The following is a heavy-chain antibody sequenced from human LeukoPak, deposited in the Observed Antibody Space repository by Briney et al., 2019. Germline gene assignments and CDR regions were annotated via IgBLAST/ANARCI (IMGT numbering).Heavy chain of an antibody. V-gene: IGHV3-11*01. CDR3: ARDFPNYYGSGSYYHFDY. Sequence: GGSLRLSCAASGFTFSDYYMSWIRQAPGKGLEWVSYISSSGSTIYYADSVKGRFTISRDNAKNSLYLQMNSLRAEDTAVYYCARDFPNYYGSGSYYHFDYWGQGTLVTVSS. D-gene: IGHD3-10*01. CDR1: GFTFSDYY. CDR2: ISSSGSTI. J-gene: IGHJ4*02.